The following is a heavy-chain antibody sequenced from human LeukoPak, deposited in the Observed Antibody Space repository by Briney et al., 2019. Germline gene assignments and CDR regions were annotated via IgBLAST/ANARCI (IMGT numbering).Heavy chain of an antibody. CDR3: ARGVGIAAAGSLDS. D-gene: IGHD6-13*01. V-gene: IGHV3-21*01. CDR1: GFTFSSYS. J-gene: IGHJ4*02. CDR2: ISSSSSYI. Sequence: GSLRLSCAASGFTFSSYSMNWVRQAPGKGLEWVSSISSSSSYIYYADSVKGRFTISRDNAKNSLYLQMSSLRAEDTAVYYCARGVGIAAAGSLDSWGQGTLATVS.